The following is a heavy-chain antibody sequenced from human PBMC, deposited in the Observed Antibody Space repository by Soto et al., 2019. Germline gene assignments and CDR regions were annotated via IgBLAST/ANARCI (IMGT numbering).Heavy chain of an antibody. D-gene: IGHD5-12*01. J-gene: IGHJ4*02. CDR1: GYTFTCHY. CDR2: IGPETGAT. CDR3: GRGRSGQIVVFY. V-gene: IGHV1-2*02. Sequence: GASVKVSCKASGYTFTCHYIHWVRQAPEQGPEWMGEIGPETGATRYAQKFRGRVTMTRDMSITTVYMELNNLSPDDTAVYYCGRGRSGQIVVFYWGQGTPVTVSS.